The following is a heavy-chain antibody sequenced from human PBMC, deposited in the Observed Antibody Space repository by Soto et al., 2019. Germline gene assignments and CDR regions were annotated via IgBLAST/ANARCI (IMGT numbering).Heavy chain of an antibody. CDR3: AKDYLWFGELRYMDV. D-gene: IGHD3-10*01. J-gene: IGHJ6*03. CDR2: ISYDGSNK. Sequence: PGGSLRLSCAASGFTFSSYGMHWVRQAPGKGLEWVAVISYDGSNKYYADSVKGRFTISRDNSKNTLYLQMNSLRAEDTAVYYCAKDYLWFGELRYMDVWGKGTTVTVSS. V-gene: IGHV3-30*18. CDR1: GFTFSSYG.